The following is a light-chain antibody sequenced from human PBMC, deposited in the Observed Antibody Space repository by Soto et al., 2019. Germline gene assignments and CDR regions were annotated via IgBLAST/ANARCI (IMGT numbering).Light chain of an antibody. CDR1: QSIVYSDGKAY. CDR3: MQRAHWPPT. V-gene: IGKV2-30*01. Sequence: DVVMTQSPVSLSVTLGQPASISCRSSQSIVYSDGKAYLSWFQQRPGQSPRRLIYKASNRDSGGPDRCRGSGSGTDFTLQIDRVEAEEVGGYYCMQRAHWPPTFGRGTRVEIK. J-gene: IGKJ1*01. CDR2: KAS.